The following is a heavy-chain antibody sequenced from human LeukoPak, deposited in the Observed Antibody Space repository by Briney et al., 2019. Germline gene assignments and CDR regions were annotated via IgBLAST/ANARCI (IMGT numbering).Heavy chain of an antibody. J-gene: IGHJ4*02. V-gene: IGHV3-74*01. D-gene: IGHD1-26*01. CDR2: IDTDGSGT. CDR3: ARVGGSSPVDY. CDR1: GFTFSSYW. Sequence: GGSLRLSCAVSGFTFSSYWMHWVRQAPGKGLVWVSRIDTDGSGTTYADSVKGRFTISRDNAKNTLYLQMNSLRAEDTAVYFCARVGGSSPVDYWGQGALVTASS.